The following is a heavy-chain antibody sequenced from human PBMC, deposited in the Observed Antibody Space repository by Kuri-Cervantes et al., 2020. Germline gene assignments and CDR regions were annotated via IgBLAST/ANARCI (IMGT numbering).Heavy chain of an antibody. CDR2: FDPEDGET. Sequence: ASVKVSCKVSGYTLTELSMHWVRQAPGKGLEWMGSFDPEDGETIYAQKFQGRVTMTEDASTDTAYMELSSLRSDDTAVYCCARDLRDGYNLWGQGTLVTVSS. CDR1: GYTLTELS. V-gene: IGHV1-24*01. CDR3: ARDLRDGYNL. D-gene: IGHD5-24*01. J-gene: IGHJ4*02.